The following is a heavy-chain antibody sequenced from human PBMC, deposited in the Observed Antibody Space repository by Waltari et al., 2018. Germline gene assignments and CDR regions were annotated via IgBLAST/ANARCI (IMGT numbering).Heavy chain of an antibody. V-gene: IGHV3-74*01. CDR2: VNSDGGGT. CDR1: GFTLSSFW. D-gene: IGHD4-17*01. Sequence: EVQLVESGGGLVQPGGSLRLSCVASGFTLSSFWMHWVRQAPGKGLVCVSGVNSDGGGTSAADCVEGRITISRDNAKSTLYLQMNSLRAEDTAVYYCVRGYGRGVTNGDYFEYWGQGTLVTVSS. CDR3: VRGYGRGVTNGDYFEY. J-gene: IGHJ4*02.